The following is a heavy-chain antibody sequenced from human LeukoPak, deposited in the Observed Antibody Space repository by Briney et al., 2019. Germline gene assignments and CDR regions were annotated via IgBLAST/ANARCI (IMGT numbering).Heavy chain of an antibody. CDR3: AKDSHHYYDSSDPFDY. D-gene: IGHD3-22*01. Sequence: LSGRSLRLSCAASGFTFDDYAMHWVRQAPGKGLEWVSGIGWNSGSIGYADSVKGRFTISRDNAKNSLYLQMNSLRAEDTALYYCAKDSHHYYDSSDPFDYWGQGTLVTVSS. V-gene: IGHV3-9*01. CDR2: IGWNSGSI. CDR1: GFTFDDYA. J-gene: IGHJ4*02.